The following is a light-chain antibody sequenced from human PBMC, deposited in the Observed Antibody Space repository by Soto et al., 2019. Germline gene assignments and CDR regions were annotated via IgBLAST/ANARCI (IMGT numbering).Light chain of an antibody. J-gene: IGLJ1*01. CDR2: EVS. V-gene: IGLV2-14*01. CDR1: SSDVGGYNY. CDR3: SSYRSVNTYV. Sequence: QSVLTQPASVSGSPGQSITISCTGTSSDVGGYNYVSWYQQHPGKAPKLLISEVSNRPSGVSNRFSASKSGNTASLTLSGLHTEDEADYYCSSYRSVNTYVFGTGTKVTVL.